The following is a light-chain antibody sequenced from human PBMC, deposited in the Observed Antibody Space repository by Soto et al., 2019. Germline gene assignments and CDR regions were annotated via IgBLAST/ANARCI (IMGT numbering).Light chain of an antibody. CDR1: QSFRGL. J-gene: IGKJ4*01. CDR2: DTS. V-gene: IGKV3-20*01. Sequence: EVVLTESPVTLSLSPGERATLSCRASQSFRGLLAWYQQKRGQAPRLLIYDTSSRATGIPDRFSGTGSETDFTLTISRLEPEDFAVYYCQQYGTSPPLTFGGGTKVDIK. CDR3: QQYGTSPPLT.